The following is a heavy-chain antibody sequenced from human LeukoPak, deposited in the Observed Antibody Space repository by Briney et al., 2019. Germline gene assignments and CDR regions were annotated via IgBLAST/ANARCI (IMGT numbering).Heavy chain of an antibody. Sequence: SETLSLTCTVSSVSISDSNYFWGWIRQPPGKGLQWIGSIYFGGTTYYNAPLKSRVTLSVDTSKNLFSLTLASVTAADTAIYYCARLRRVRGGRMEFVYWGQGTLVTVSS. V-gene: IGHV4-39*01. CDR3: ARLRRVRGGRMEFVY. J-gene: IGHJ4*02. CDR1: SVSISDSNYF. CDR2: IYFGGTT. D-gene: IGHD3-10*01.